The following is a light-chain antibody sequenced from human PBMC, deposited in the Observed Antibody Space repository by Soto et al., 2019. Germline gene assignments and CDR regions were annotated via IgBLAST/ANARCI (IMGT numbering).Light chain of an antibody. CDR3: QQYGSSPPYT. V-gene: IGKV3-20*01. CDR2: GVS. Sequence: EIVMTQSPATLSVSPGERATLSCRASQSVSSNLAWYQHKPGQAPRLIIYGVSTRATGIPDRFSGSGSGTDFTLIISKLEPEDFAVYYCQQYGSSPPYTFGQGTKVDIK. J-gene: IGKJ2*01. CDR1: QSVSSN.